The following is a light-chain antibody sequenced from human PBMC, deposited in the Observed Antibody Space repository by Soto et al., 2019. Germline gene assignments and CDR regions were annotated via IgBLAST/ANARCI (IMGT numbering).Light chain of an antibody. J-gene: IGLJ2*01. CDR2: DTS. Sequence: QAVVTQEPSLTVSPGGTVTLTCGSSTGAVTSGHYPYWFQQKPGQAPRTLIYDTSNKHSWTPARFSGSLLGGKAALTLSGAQPEDEAEYHCILVYSGGVVFGGGTKVTVL. CDR3: ILVYSGGVV. V-gene: IGLV7-46*01. CDR1: TGAVTSGHY.